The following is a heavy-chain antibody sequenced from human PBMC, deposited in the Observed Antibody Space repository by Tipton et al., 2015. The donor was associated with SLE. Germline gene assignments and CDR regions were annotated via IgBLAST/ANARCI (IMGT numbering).Heavy chain of an antibody. Sequence: TLSLTCAVYGGSFGGYYWSWIRQPPGKGLEWIGEINHSGSTNYTPSLKSRVTISVDTSKNQFSLKLSSVTAADTAVYDCARLQAARTIWGQGTMVTVSS. CDR3: ARLQAARTI. CDR1: GGSFGGYY. V-gene: IGHV4-34*01. CDR2: INHSGST. D-gene: IGHD6-6*01. J-gene: IGHJ3*02.